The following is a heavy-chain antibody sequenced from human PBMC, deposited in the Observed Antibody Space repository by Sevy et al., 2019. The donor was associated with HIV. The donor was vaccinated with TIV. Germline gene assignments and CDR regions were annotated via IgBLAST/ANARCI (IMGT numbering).Heavy chain of an antibody. J-gene: IGHJ4*02. CDR1: EFTFSSYA. Sequence: GGSLRLSCAASEFTFSSYAMTWVRQAPGKGLEWVSGISGSGSTTYYADSVKGRFTISRDNSKDTLYLQMNSRRAEDTAVYYCAKVAGSGTYYSGDFDYWGQGTLVTVSS. CDR2: ISGSGSTT. CDR3: AKVAGSGTYYSGDFDY. V-gene: IGHV3-23*01. D-gene: IGHD3-10*01.